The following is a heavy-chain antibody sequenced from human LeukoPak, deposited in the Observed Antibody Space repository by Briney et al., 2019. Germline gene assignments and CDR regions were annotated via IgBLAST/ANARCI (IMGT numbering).Heavy chain of an antibody. D-gene: IGHD3-10*01. CDR1: GFTFSSYD. CDR2: ISGGGGTK. Sequence: GGSLRLSCAASGFTFSSYDMNWVRQAPGKGLEWVSAISGGGGTKYYADFVKGRFTISRDNSKNTLCLQMNSLRAEDTALYYCASAGIIGSTYYMDVWGKGTTVTVSS. V-gene: IGHV3-23*01. CDR3: ASAGIIGSTYYMDV. J-gene: IGHJ6*03.